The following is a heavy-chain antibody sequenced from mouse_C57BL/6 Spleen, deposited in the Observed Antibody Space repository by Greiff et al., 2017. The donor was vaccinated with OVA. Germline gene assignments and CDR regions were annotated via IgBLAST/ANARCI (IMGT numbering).Heavy chain of an antibody. D-gene: IGHD2-4*01. Sequence: EVQRVESGPGMVKPSQSLSLTCTVTGYSITSGYDWHWIRHFPGNKLEWMGYISYSGSTNYNPSLKSRISITHDTSKNHFFLKLNSVTTEDTATYYCARGGDYDYYFDYWGQGTTLTVSS. CDR3: ARGGDYDYYFDY. CDR1: GYSITSGYD. CDR2: ISYSGST. V-gene: IGHV3-1*01. J-gene: IGHJ2*01.